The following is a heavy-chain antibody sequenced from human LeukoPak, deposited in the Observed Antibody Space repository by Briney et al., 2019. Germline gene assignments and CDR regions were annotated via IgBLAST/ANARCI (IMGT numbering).Heavy chain of an antibody. V-gene: IGHV1-8*01. J-gene: IGHJ4*02. CDR3: ARAGWMSSAWFSDY. Sequence: ASVKVSCKASGYSFTSYDLNWVRQATGQGLEWMGWINPNSGNTGYAQKFQGRVTMTRDMSTSTVYMELSSLRSEDTAVYYCARAGWMSSAWFSDYWGQGTLVTVSS. D-gene: IGHD6-19*01. CDR2: INPNSGNT. CDR1: GYSFTSYD.